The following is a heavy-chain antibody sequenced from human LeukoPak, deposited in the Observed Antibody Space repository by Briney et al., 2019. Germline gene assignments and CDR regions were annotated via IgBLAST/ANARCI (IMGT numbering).Heavy chain of an antibody. V-gene: IGHV3-15*01. Sequence: GGSLRLSCTASGFTFGDYAMSWVRQAPGKGLEWVGRIKSKTDGGTTDYAAPVKGRFTISRDDSKNTLYLQMNSLKTEDTAVYYCTMYVDTAMIDYWGQGTLVTVSS. CDR1: GFTFGDYA. CDR3: TMYVDTAMIDY. J-gene: IGHJ4*02. D-gene: IGHD5-18*01. CDR2: IKSKTDGGTT.